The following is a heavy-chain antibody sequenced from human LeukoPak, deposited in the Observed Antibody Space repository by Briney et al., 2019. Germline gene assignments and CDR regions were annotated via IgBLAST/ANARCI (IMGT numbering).Heavy chain of an antibody. V-gene: IGHV1-69*04. J-gene: IGHJ6*02. CDR2: IIPILGIA. D-gene: IGHD3-22*01. CDR3: ARDPPLDSSGYYPYYYYYYGMDV. Sequence: SVKVSCKASVGTFSSYAISWVRQAPGQGLEWMGRIIPILGIANYAQKFQGRVTITADKSTSTAYMELSSLRSEDTAVYYCARDPPLDSSGYYPYYYYYYGMDVWGQGTTVTVSS. CDR1: VGTFSSYA.